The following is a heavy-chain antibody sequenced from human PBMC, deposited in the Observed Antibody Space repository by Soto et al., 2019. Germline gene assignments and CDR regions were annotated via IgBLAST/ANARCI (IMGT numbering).Heavy chain of an antibody. CDR3: ARDYYGSRSYYNWFDP. CDR1: GYTFTSYA. Sequence: ASVKVSCKASGYTFTSYAMHWVRQAPGQRLEWMGWINAGNGNTKYSQKFQGRVTITRDTSASTAYMELSSLRSEDTAVYYCARDYYGSRSYYNWFDPWGQGTLVTVSS. J-gene: IGHJ5*02. V-gene: IGHV1-3*01. CDR2: INAGNGNT. D-gene: IGHD3-10*01.